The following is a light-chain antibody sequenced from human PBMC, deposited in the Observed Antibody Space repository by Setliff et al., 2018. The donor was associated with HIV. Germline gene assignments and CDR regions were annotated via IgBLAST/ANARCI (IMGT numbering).Light chain of an antibody. J-gene: IGLJ1*01. CDR2: GNN. CDR1: GSNIGAGFD. CDR3: QSYDNSPNVFYG. V-gene: IGLV1-40*01. Sequence: QSVLTQPPSVSGAPGQTVTISCTGSGSNIGAGFDVHWYQQLPGTAPKLLIYGNNIRPSGVPDRFSGSKSGTSASLAIAGLQAEDEADYYCQSYDNSPNVFYGVGSGTKV.